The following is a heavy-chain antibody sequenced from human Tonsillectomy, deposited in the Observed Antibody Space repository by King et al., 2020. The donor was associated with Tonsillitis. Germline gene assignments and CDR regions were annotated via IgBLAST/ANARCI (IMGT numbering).Heavy chain of an antibody. CDR1: GYTFSGYW. Sequence: VQLVESGGDLVQPGGSLRLSCAASGYTFSGYWKNWVRQAPGKGLEWVADISHDGSQKQYVDSVKGRFTISRDNAKNSLFLEMSSLGAEDTAIYYCARDLEPTFRGFAFWGQGTRVTVSS. CDR2: ISHDGSQK. J-gene: IGHJ4*02. D-gene: IGHD3-10*01. V-gene: IGHV3-7*01. CDR3: ARDLEPTFRGFAF.